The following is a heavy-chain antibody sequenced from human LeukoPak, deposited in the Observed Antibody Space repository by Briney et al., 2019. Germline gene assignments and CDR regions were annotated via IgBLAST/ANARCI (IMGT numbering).Heavy chain of an antibody. Sequence: SETLSLTCTVSGGSISSRSYYWGWIRQPPGKGLEWIGSIYYSGSTYYNPSLKSRVTISVDTSKNQFSLKLSSVTAADTAVYYCARHFSDYGGNSRSLYYYYMDVWGKGTTVTVSS. J-gene: IGHJ6*03. CDR2: IYYSGST. D-gene: IGHD4-23*01. CDR3: ARHFSDYGGNSRSLYYYYMDV. CDR1: GGSISSRSYY. V-gene: IGHV4-39*01.